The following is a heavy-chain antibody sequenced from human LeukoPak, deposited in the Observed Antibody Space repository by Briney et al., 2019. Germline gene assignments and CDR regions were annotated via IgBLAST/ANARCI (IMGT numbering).Heavy chain of an antibody. Sequence: SETLSLTCTVSGGSISSYYWSWIRQPAGKGLEWIGRIYTSGSTNYNPSPKSRVTMSVDTSKNQFSLKLSSVTAADTAVYYCARDRHSSSWYVDKTNWFDPWGQGTLVTVSS. CDR3: ARDRHSSSWYVDKTNWFDP. J-gene: IGHJ5*02. D-gene: IGHD6-13*01. CDR1: GGSISSYY. CDR2: IYTSGST. V-gene: IGHV4-4*07.